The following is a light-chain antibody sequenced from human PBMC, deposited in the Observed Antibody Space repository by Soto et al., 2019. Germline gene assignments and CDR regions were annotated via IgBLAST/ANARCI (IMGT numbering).Light chain of an antibody. CDR2: DAS. CDR3: QQYNSYWT. V-gene: IGKV1-5*01. J-gene: IGKJ1*01. Sequence: DIPMTQSPSTLSASVGDRVTITCRASKSIISLLAWYQQKPGKAPKLLIYDASSLESGVPSRFSGSGSGTEFTLTISSLQPDDFATYYCQQYNSYWTFGQGTKVEIK. CDR1: KSIISL.